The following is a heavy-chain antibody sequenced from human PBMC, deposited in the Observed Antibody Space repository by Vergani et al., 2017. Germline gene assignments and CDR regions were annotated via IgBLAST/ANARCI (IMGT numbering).Heavy chain of an antibody. CDR3: ARGLGYSSGWYLSPYYYYGMDV. V-gene: IGHV1-2*04. CDR1: GYTFTGYY. D-gene: IGHD6-19*01. Sequence: QVQLVQSGAEVKKPGASVKVSCKASGYTFTGYYMHWVRQAPGQGLEWMGWINPNSGGTNYAQKFQGWVTMTRDTSISTAYMELSRLRSDDTAVYYCARGLGYSSGWYLSPYYYYGMDVWGQGTTVTVSS. J-gene: IGHJ6*02. CDR2: INPNSGGT.